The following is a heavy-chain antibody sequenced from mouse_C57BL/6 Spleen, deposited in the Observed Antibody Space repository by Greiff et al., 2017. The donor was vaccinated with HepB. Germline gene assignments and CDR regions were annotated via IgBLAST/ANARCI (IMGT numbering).Heavy chain of an antibody. J-gene: IGHJ2*01. CDR1: DYTFTSYT. V-gene: IGHV1-4*01. CDR3: ARAVDYGYDY. CDR2: INPSSGYT. D-gene: IGHD2-2*01. Sequence: QVQLKESGAELARPGASVKMSCKASDYTFTSYTMHWVKQRPGQGLEWIGYINPSSGYTKYNQKFKDKATLTADKSSSTAYMQLSSLTSEDSAVYYCARAVDYGYDYWGQGTTLTVSS.